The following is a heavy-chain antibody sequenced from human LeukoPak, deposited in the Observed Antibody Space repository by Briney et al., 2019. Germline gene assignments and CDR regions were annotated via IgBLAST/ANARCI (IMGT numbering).Heavy chain of an antibody. CDR1: EGTFNSYA. V-gene: IGHV1-69*06. CDR3: AREDDTGRYMGDDAFDI. CDR2: IIPMSDTA. Sequence: ASVKVSCQASEGTFNSYAISCVRQAPGQGLEWMGGIIPMSDTASYPQKLRGRLTITADIPTSTVYMELSSLRSEDTAVYYCAREDDTGRYMGDDAFDIWGQGTMVTVSS. D-gene: IGHD1-26*01. J-gene: IGHJ3*02.